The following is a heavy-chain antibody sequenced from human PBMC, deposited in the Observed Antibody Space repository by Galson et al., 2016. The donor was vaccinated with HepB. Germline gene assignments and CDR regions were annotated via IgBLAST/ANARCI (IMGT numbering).Heavy chain of an antibody. Sequence: SLRLSCAASGFTFDDHGMHWVRHAPGTGLEWVALISGDGGNPYYADSVKGRFTISRVNRKNSLYLQMNSLRTEDTALYYCAKEEVWSGYYFYYGIDVWGQGTMVTVSS. CDR1: GFTFDDHG. CDR2: ISGDGGNP. V-gene: IGHV3-43*02. CDR3: AKEEVWSGYYFYYGIDV. J-gene: IGHJ6*02. D-gene: IGHD3-3*01.